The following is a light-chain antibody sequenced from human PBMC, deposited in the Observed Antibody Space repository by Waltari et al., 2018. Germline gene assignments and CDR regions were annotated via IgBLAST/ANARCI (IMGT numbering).Light chain of an antibody. CDR1: SNNVGNQG. V-gene: IGLV10-54*04. CDR2: RNN. J-gene: IGLJ1*01. Sequence: QAGLTQPPSVSKGLRQTATLTCTGNSNNVGNQGAAWLQQHQGQPPRLLSYRNNNRPSGISGRFSASRSGNTASLTITGLQPEDEADYYCSAWDSNLREYVFGTVTKVTVL. CDR3: SAWDSNLREYV.